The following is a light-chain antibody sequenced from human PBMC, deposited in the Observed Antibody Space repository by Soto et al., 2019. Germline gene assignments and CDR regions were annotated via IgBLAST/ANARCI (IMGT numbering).Light chain of an antibody. CDR3: MQALQTPYT. CDR1: QRLLHSNGNIF. Sequence: EIVMTQSPPSLTVTPGEPASISCTSSQRLLHSNGNIFLDWYLQKPGQSPQLLIYLGSNRASGVSDRVSGSETGTDFTLKISRVEAEDVGVYYCMQALQTPYTFGQGTKLEIK. CDR2: LGS. J-gene: IGKJ2*01. V-gene: IGKV2-28*01.